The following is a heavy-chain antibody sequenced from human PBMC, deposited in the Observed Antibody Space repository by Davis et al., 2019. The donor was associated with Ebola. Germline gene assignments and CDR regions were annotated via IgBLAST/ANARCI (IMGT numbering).Heavy chain of an antibody. J-gene: IGHJ6*02. V-gene: IGHV3-7*01. D-gene: IGHD4-17*01. CDR2: IKQDGSEK. CDR1: GFTFSSYW. Sequence: GGSLRLSCAASGFTFSSYWMSWVRQAPGKGLEWVANIKQDGSEKYYVDSVKGRFTISRDNAKNSLYLQMNSLRAEDTAVYYCARGTLRRYYYGMDVWGQGTTVTVSS. CDR3: ARGTLRRYYYGMDV.